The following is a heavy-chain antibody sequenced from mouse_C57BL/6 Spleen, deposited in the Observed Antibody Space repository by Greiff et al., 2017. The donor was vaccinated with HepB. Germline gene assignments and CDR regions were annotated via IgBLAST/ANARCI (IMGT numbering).Heavy chain of an antibody. D-gene: IGHD3-2*02. Sequence: VKLQQPGAELVRPGSSVKLSCKASGYTFTSYWMDWVKQRPGQGLEWIGNIYPSDSETHYNQKFKDKATLTVDKSSSTAYMQLSSLTSEDSAVYYCARAQAYYYAMDYWGQGTSVTVSS. J-gene: IGHJ4*01. CDR3: ARAQAYYYAMDY. V-gene: IGHV1-61*01. CDR1: GYTFTSYW. CDR2: IYPSDSET.